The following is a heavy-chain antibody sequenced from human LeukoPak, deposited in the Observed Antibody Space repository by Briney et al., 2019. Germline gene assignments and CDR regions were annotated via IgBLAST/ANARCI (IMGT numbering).Heavy chain of an antibody. D-gene: IGHD1-26*01. CDR1: GFTSSSYA. CDR3: ARGGGVGAPSGLDY. CDR2: ISYDGSNK. J-gene: IGHJ4*02. V-gene: IGHV3-30-3*01. Sequence: GGSLRLSCAASGFTSSSYAMHWVRQAPGKGLEWVAVISYDGSNKYYADSVKGRFTISRDNSKNTLYLQMNSLRAEDTAVYYCARGGGVGAPSGLDYWGQGTLVTVSS.